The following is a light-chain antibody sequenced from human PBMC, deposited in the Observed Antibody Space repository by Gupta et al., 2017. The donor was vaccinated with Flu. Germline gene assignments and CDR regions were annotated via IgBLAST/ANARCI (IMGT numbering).Light chain of an antibody. CDR1: QSGLYSSNHKNY. Sequence: DIVMPQSPDSLAVSLGERATINCKSSQSGLYSSNHKNYLAWYQQKPGQPPKLLIYWASTRESGVPDRVSGSGSGTXFTLTIXSRQAEDVAVYYCQQEDSSPLTFGXGTKVEIK. CDR3: QQEDSSPLT. J-gene: IGKJ4*01. CDR2: WAS. V-gene: IGKV4-1*01.